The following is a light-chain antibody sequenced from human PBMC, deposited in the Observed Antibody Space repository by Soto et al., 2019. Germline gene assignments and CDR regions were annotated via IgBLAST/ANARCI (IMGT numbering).Light chain of an antibody. J-gene: IGKJ1*01. Sequence: DIPMTQSPSTLSASVGDRVVIPCRASQSISKWLAWYQQKPGRAPNFLIYDASTLESGVPSRFSGSGSGTEFTLTITNLQPDDFATFYCQQYSTFPRTFGQGTKVDIK. CDR3: QQYSTFPRT. V-gene: IGKV1-5*01. CDR2: DAS. CDR1: QSISKW.